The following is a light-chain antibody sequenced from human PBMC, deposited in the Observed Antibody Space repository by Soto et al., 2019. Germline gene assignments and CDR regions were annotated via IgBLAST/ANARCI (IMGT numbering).Light chain of an antibody. CDR1: QSVSSY. Sequence: ETVLTQSPATLSLSPGERATLSCRASQSVSSYLAWYQQKPGQAPRLLIYDASNRATGIPGRFSGSGSGTDFTLTISSLEPEDFALYYCQQRNNWPITFGQGTRLENK. CDR2: DAS. V-gene: IGKV3-11*01. CDR3: QQRNNWPIT. J-gene: IGKJ5*01.